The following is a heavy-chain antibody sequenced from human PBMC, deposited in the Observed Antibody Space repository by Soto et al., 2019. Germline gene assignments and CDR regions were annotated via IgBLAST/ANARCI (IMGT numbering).Heavy chain of an antibody. CDR1: GDSITSGDYY. D-gene: IGHD6-25*01. CDR3: AVTQPLRLGYPTWDN. CDR2: TYYSGST. Sequence: QVQLQESGPGLVKPSQTLSLTCTVSGDSITSGDYYWIWIRQPPGKGLEWIGYTYYSGSTYYNPSLKSRVTISVDTSKNQFSLKLASATAADTAVYYCAVTQPLRLGYPTWDNWGQGTLVTVSS. V-gene: IGHV4-30-4*01. J-gene: IGHJ4*02.